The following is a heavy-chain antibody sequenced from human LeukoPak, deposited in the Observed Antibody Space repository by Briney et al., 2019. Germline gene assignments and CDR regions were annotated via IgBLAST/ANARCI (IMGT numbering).Heavy chain of an antibody. J-gene: IGHJ4*02. CDR1: GFTFSGYS. CDR3: ARDLRNPTTVTEGDY. CDR2: ISSSSSAI. Sequence: PGGSLRLSCAASGFTFSGYSMNWVRQAPGKGLEWVSYISSSSSAIYYAVSVKGRFTMSRDNAKNSLYLQMNSLRDEDTAVYYCARDLRNPTTVTEGDYWGQGTLVTVSS. D-gene: IGHD4-17*01. V-gene: IGHV3-48*02.